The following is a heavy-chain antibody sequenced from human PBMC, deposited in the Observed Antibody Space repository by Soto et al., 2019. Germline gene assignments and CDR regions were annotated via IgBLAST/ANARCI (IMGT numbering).Heavy chain of an antibody. CDR1: GYTSTSYG. D-gene: IGHD2-15*01. V-gene: IGHV1-18*01. CDR3: ARDRLTLGYCTGGSCDSYFDY. J-gene: IGHJ4*02. Sequence: ASVKVACKASGYTSTSYGISWVRQAPGQGLEWMGWISAYNGNTNYAQKLQGRVTMTTDTSTSTAYMELRSLRSDDTAVYYCARDRLTLGYCTGGSCDSYFDYWGQGTLVTVSS. CDR2: ISAYNGNT.